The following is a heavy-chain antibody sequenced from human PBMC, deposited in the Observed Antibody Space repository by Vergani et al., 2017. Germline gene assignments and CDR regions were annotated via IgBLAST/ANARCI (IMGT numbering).Heavy chain of an antibody. CDR1: VGSISSGGYY. CDR2: IYYSGST. CDR3: AREVGWSGLNPVD. D-gene: IGHD3-3*01. V-gene: IGHV4-31*03. J-gene: IGHJ4*02. Sequence: QVQLQESGPGLVKPSQTLSLTCTVSVGSISSGGYYWSWIRQHPGKGLEWIGYIYYSGSTYYNPSLKSRVTISVDTSKNQFSLKLSSVTAADTAVYYCAREVGWSGLNPVDWGQGTLVTVSS.